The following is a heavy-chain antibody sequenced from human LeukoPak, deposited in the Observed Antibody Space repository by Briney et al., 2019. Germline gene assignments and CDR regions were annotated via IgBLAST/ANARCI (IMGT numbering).Heavy chain of an antibody. Sequence: SETLSLTCAVSGYSISSGYYWGWIRQPPGKGLEWIGSIYHSGSTYYNPSLKSRVTISVDTSKNQFSLKLSSVTAADTAVHYCARSDGITIFGVVIGAAAFDIWGQGTMVTVSS. V-gene: IGHV4-38-2*01. CDR2: IYHSGST. CDR1: GYSISSGYY. D-gene: IGHD3-3*01. CDR3: ARSDGITIFGVVIGAAAFDI. J-gene: IGHJ3*02.